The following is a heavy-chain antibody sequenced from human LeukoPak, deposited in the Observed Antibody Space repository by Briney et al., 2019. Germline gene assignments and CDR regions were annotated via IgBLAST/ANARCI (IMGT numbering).Heavy chain of an antibody. CDR1: GFTFSSYW. CDR2: ISGDGSST. J-gene: IGHJ4*02. Sequence: SGGSLRLSCAASGFTFSSYWMHWARQTPGKGLVWVSRISGDGSSTTYAESVKGRFTISRDNAKNTLYLQMNSLRAEDTAVYYCARELPFDYWGQGTLVTVSS. CDR3: ARELPFDY. V-gene: IGHV3-74*01.